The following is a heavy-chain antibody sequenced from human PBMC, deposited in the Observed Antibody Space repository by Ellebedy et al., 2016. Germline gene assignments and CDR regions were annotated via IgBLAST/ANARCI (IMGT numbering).Heavy chain of an antibody. CDR2: VSSSGAIK. J-gene: IGHJ3*02. CDR1: GFTFSDYY. V-gene: IGHV3-11*04. CDR3: ARELLDSAGAFDI. D-gene: IGHD1-1*01. Sequence: GESLKISCAASGFTFSDYYMSWMRQAPGKGPEWVSYVSSSGAIKYYADSVKGRFTIPRDDAKTSLYLQMDSLRDEDTAVYYCARELLDSAGAFDIWGQGTMVTVSS.